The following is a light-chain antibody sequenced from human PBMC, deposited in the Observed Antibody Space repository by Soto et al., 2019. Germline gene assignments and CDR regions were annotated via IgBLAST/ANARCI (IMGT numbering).Light chain of an antibody. CDR2: GAS. CDR1: QSVGYH. V-gene: IGKV3-15*01. Sequence: IAFSLYPATLSLSPGERATLSCRASQSVGYHLAWYQQKPGQAPRLLVYGASTRAIGIPARFSGSGSGTDFTLTISSLQSEDFAVYYCQHYNELPLTFGGGTRWIS. J-gene: IGKJ4*01. CDR3: QHYNELPLT.